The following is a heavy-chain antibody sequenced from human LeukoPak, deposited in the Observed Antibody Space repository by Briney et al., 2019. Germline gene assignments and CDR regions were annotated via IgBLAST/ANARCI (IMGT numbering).Heavy chain of an antibody. D-gene: IGHD5-18*01. J-gene: IGHJ4*02. CDR1: GFTVSSHY. CDR3: ASAAPISEYTYAYDY. CDR2: IYSDGST. Sequence: GGSLRLSCAASGFTVSSHYMSWVRQAPGKGQEWVSVIYSDGSTYYADSVKGRFTISRDTSKNTLYLQMNSLRAEDTAVYYCASAAPISEYTYAYDYWGQGTLVTVSS. V-gene: IGHV3-53*01.